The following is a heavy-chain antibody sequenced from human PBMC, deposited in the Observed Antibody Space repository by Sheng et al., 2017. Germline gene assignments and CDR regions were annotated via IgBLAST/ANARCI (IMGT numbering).Heavy chain of an antibody. D-gene: IGHD2-2*01. CDR1: GGSFSDYH. Sequence: QVQLQQWGAGLLKPSETLSLTCAVYGGSFSDYHWSWIRQPPGKGLEWIGEINHSGSTNYNPSLKSRVTISVDTSKNQFSLKLSSVTAADTAVYYCARQTYCSSTSCSDAFDIWGQGTMVTVSS. V-gene: IGHV4-34*01. CDR3: ARQTYCSSTSCSDAFDI. CDR2: INHSGST. J-gene: IGHJ3*02.